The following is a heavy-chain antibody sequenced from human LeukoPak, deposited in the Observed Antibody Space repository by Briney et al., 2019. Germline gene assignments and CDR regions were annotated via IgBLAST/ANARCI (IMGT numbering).Heavy chain of an antibody. Sequence: SGGSLRLSCAASGFTFSSYAMHWVRQAPGKGLEWVAVISYDGSNKYYADSVKGRFTISRDNSKNTLYLQMNSLRAEDTAVYYCARDVAIFGVVELDYWGQGTLVTVSS. CDR2: ISYDGSNK. V-gene: IGHV3-30-3*01. J-gene: IGHJ4*02. CDR1: GFTFSSYA. CDR3: ARDVAIFGVVELDY. D-gene: IGHD3-3*01.